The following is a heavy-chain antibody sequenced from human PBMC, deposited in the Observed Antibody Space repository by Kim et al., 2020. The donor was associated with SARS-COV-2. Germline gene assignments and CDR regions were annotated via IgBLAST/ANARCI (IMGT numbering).Heavy chain of an antibody. D-gene: IGHD3-22*01. Sequence: SVKVSCKASGGTFSSYTISWVRQAPGQGLEWMGRIIPILGIANYAQKFQGRVTITADKSTSTAYMELSSLRSEDTAVYYCARARSQTDYYDSSGYSFWFDPWGQGTLVTVSS. CDR2: IIPILGIA. CDR3: ARARSQTDYYDSSGYSFWFDP. J-gene: IGHJ5*02. V-gene: IGHV1-69*02. CDR1: GGTFSSYT.